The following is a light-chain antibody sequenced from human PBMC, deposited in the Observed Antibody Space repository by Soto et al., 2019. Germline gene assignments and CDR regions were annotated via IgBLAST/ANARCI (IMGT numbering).Light chain of an antibody. CDR3: QQRSNWPPVT. Sequence: EVVLTQSPAILSLSPGERATLSCRASQSVSVNFAWYQQKPGQAPRPLIYSASNRATGIPARFSGSGSGTDFTLAISSLEPEDFAVYYCQQRSNWPPVTFGGGTRWISN. CDR1: QSVSVN. V-gene: IGKV3-11*01. J-gene: IGKJ4*01. CDR2: SAS.